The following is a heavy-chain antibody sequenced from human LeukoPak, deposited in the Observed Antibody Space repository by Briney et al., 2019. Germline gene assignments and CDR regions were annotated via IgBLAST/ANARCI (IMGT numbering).Heavy chain of an antibody. J-gene: IGHJ4*02. V-gene: IGHV4-34*01. CDR3: ARTPLIAAAGIT. Sequence: NPSETLSLTCAVYGGSFSGYYWSWIRQPPGKGLEWIGEINHSGSTTYNPSLQSRVTISLDTSKNQFSLKLSSVTAADTAVYYCARTPLIAAAGITWGQGSLVTASS. D-gene: IGHD6-13*01. CDR2: INHSGST. CDR1: GGSFSGYY.